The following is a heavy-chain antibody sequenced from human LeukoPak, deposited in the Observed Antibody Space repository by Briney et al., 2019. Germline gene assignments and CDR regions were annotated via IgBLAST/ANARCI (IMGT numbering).Heavy chain of an antibody. V-gene: IGHV1-69*05. CDR2: IIPIFGTA. D-gene: IGHD2-21*02. CDR1: GGTFSSYA. J-gene: IGHJ4*02. Sequence: ASVKASCKASGGTFSSYAISWVRQAPGQGLEWMGRIIPIFGTANYAQKFQGRVTITTDESTSTAYMELSSLRSEDTAVYYCAITYCGGDCYSSPFDYWGQGTLVTVSS. CDR3: AITYCGGDCYSSPFDY.